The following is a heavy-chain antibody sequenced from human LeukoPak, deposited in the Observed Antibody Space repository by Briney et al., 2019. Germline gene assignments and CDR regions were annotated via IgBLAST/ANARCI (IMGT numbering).Heavy chain of an antibody. J-gene: IGHJ4*02. CDR2: ISSSSSYI. CDR1: GFTFSSYS. D-gene: IGHD2-21*01. V-gene: IGHV3-21*04. CDR3: AKAGEFLADFAQ. Sequence: PGGSLRLSCAASGFTFSSYSMNWVRQAPRKGLEWVSSISSSSSYIYYADSVKGRFTISRDNSKNTLYLQMDSLRVDDTAIYYCAKAGEFLADFAQWGQGTLVTVSS.